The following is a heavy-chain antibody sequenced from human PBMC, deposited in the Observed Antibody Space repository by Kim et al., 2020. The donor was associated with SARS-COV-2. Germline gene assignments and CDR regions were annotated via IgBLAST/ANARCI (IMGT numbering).Heavy chain of an antibody. Sequence: SVKVSCKASGGTFSSYAISWVRQAPGQGPEWMGGIIPIFGTANYAQKFQGRVTITADESTSTAYMELSSLRSEDTAVYYCAREGDYPGWFDPWGQGTLVTVSS. V-gene: IGHV1-69*13. D-gene: IGHD4-17*01. CDR3: AREGDYPGWFDP. CDR1: GGTFSSYA. CDR2: IIPIFGTA. J-gene: IGHJ5*02.